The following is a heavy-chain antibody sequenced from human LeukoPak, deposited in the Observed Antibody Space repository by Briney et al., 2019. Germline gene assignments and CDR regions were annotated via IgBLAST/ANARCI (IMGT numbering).Heavy chain of an antibody. CDR3: TREGREYCGGGSCYTFDY. Sequence: ASVKVSCKASGYTXTSYYMHWVRQAPGQGLEWMGIVNPSDGTTRYAQKFQGRVTMTRDTSTTTVYMELSSLRSEDTAVYYCTREGREYCGGGSCYTFDYWGQGTLVTVSS. CDR2: VNPSDGTT. V-gene: IGHV1-46*01. CDR1: GYTXTSYY. J-gene: IGHJ4*02. D-gene: IGHD2-15*01.